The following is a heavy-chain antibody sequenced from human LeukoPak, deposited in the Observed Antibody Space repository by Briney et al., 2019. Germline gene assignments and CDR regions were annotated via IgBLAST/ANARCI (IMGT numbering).Heavy chain of an antibody. V-gene: IGHV4-39*07. Sequence: PSETLSLTCTVSGGSISSSSYYWGWIRQPPGKGLEWIGEINHSGSTNYNPSLKSRVTISVDTSKNQFSLKLSSVTAADTAVYYCAVDYDYVWGSYRSLDYWGQGILVTVSS. CDR3: AVDYDYVWGSYRSLDY. J-gene: IGHJ4*02. CDR1: GGSISSSSYY. CDR2: INHSGST. D-gene: IGHD3-16*02.